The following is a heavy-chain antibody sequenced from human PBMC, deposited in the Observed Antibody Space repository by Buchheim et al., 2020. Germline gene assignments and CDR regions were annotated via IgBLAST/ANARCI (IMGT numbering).Heavy chain of an antibody. CDR1: GFTFSSYG. CDR3: AKDRSGWLSPYFDY. D-gene: IGHD6-19*01. J-gene: IGHJ4*02. V-gene: IGHV3-30*18. Sequence: QVQLVESGGGVVQPGRSLRLSCAASGFTFSSYGMHWVRQAPGKGLEWVAVISYDGSNKYYADSVKGRFTISRDNSKNTLYLQMNSLRAEDTAVYYCAKDRSGWLSPYFDYWGQGTL. CDR2: ISYDGSNK.